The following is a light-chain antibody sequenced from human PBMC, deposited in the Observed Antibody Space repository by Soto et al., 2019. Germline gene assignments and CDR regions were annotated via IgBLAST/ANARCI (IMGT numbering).Light chain of an antibody. V-gene: IGKV1-39*01. CDR3: QQSYSNLWT. CDR2: AAS. CDR1: QSISRY. J-gene: IGKJ1*01. Sequence: IQMTQSPSSLSSSVGDRVSITCLASQSISRYLNWYQKKQGKAPKLLIYAASSLQSGVPSRLSGSGYGTDLTLTISSMQTEDFATYYCQQSYSNLWTFGQGTKVDIK.